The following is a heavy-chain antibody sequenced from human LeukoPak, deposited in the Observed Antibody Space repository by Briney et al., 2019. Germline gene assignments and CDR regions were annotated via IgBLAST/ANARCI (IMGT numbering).Heavy chain of an antibody. D-gene: IGHD3-22*01. CDR1: GFTSGDYA. V-gene: IGHV3-49*03. CDR3: SRGGMIVVVITPDDAFDM. CDR2: IRSKAYGGTT. Sequence: QSGGSLRLSCTASGFTSGDYAMSWFRQAPGKGLEWVGCIRSKAYGGTTEYAASVKGRFSISRDDSKSIAYLQMNSLKTEDTAVYYCSRGGMIVVVITPDDAFDMWGHGTMVTVFS. J-gene: IGHJ3*02.